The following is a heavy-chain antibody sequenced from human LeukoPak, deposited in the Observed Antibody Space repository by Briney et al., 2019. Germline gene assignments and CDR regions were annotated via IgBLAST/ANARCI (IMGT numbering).Heavy chain of an antibody. D-gene: IGHD4-17*01. CDR3: AKVQYDYGDPVGWFDP. CDR1: GFTFDDYA. Sequence: GRSLRLSCAASGFTFDDYAMHWVRQAPGKGLEWVSGINWNSGNIGYAGSAKGRFTISRDNAKNSLYLQMNSLRAEDTAVYYCAKVQYDYGDPVGWFDPWGQGTLVTVSS. CDR2: INWNSGNI. V-gene: IGHV3-9*01. J-gene: IGHJ5*02.